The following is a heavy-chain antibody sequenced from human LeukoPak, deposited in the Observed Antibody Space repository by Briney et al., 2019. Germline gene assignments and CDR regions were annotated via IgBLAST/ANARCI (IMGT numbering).Heavy chain of an antibody. CDR1: GGSFSGYY. V-gene: IGHV4-34*01. J-gene: IGHJ4*02. CDR2: INHSGST. Sequence: PSETLSLTCAVYGGSFSGYYWSWIRQPPGKGLEWIGEINHSGSTNYIPSLKSRVTISVDTSKNQFSLKLSSVTAADTAVYYCARGYRFMITFGGVRHPYFDYWGQGTLVTVSS. D-gene: IGHD3-16*01. CDR3: ARGYRFMITFGGVRHPYFDY.